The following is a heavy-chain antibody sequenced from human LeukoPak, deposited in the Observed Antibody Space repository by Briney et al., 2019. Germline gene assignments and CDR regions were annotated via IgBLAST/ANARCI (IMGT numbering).Heavy chain of an antibody. J-gene: IGHJ4*02. CDR1: GFTFTSYS. Sequence: GGSLRLSCAASGFTFTSYSMNWVRQTPGKGLEWVSTISGGGGSTCYADSVKGRFTISRDNSKNTLYLQVNSLRAEDTAVYYCAKGGKWDVTPFDYWGQGTLVTVSS. V-gene: IGHV3-23*01. CDR2: ISGGGGST. D-gene: IGHD1-26*01. CDR3: AKGGKWDVTPFDY.